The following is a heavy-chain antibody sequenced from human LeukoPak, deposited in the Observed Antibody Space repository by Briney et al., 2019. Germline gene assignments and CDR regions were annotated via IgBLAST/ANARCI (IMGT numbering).Heavy chain of an antibody. CDR3: ARRPDYGDYYYFDY. V-gene: IGHV4-39*01. Sequence: GSLRLSCAASGFTFSSYAMSWVRQAPGKGLEWIGSIYYSGSTYYNPSLKSRVTISVDTSKNQFSLKLSSVTAADTAVYYCARRPDYGDYYYFDYWGQGTLVTVSS. CDR1: GFTFSSYA. J-gene: IGHJ4*02. D-gene: IGHD4-17*01. CDR2: IYYSGST.